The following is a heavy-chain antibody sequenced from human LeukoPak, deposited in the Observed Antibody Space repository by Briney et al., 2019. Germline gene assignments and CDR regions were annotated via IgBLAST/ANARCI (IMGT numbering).Heavy chain of an antibody. CDR3: ARRGYHDYSGFDY. Sequence: PGGSLRLSCAASGFTFSSYSMNWVRQAPGKGLEWVSYISSSSSTIYYADSVKGRFTISRDNAKNSLYLQMNSLRAEDTAVYYCARRGYHDYSGFDYWGQETLVTVSS. CDR1: GFTFSSYS. CDR2: ISSSSSTI. D-gene: IGHD1-26*01. V-gene: IGHV3-48*01. J-gene: IGHJ4*02.